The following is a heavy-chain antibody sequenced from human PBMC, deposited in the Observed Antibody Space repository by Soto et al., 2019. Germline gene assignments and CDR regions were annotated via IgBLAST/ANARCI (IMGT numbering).Heavy chain of an antibody. CDR3: ARGDSTDCSNGVCSFFYNHDMDV. V-gene: IGHV1-2*04. CDR1: GYSFTDYH. CDR2: INPKSGGT. D-gene: IGHD2-8*01. J-gene: IGHJ6*02. Sequence: QVQLVQSGAEVKKPGASVKVSCRASGYSFTDYHIHWVRQAPGQGLEWLGRINPKSGGTSTAQQFRGWVTMTTDTSISTASMELTRLTSDDTAIYYCARGDSTDCSNGVCSFFYNHDMDVWGQGTTVTVS.